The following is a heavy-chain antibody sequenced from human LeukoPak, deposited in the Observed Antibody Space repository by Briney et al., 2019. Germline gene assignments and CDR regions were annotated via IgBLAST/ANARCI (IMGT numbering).Heavy chain of an antibody. CDR2: INHSGST. V-gene: IGHV4-34*01. Sequence: SETLSLTCAVYGGSFSGYYWSWIRQPPGKGLEWIGEINHSGSTIYNPSLKSRVTISVDTSKNQFSLKLSSVTAADTAVYYCARGLGGWYKSNPFGYWGQGTLVTVSS. CDR1: GGSFSGYY. CDR3: ARGLGGWYKSNPFGY. J-gene: IGHJ4*02. D-gene: IGHD6-19*01.